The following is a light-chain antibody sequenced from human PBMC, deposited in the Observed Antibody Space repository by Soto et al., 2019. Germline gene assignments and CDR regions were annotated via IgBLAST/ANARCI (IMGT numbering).Light chain of an antibody. Sequence: EIVMTQSPATLSVSPGERATLSCRASESVSSNLGWYQQKPGQAPRLLIYGASTRATGIPARFSGSGSGTEFTLTISSLQSEDFAVYYCQQYNNWQPFTFGPGTKVDIK. CDR2: GAS. CDR1: ESVSSN. J-gene: IGKJ3*01. V-gene: IGKV3-15*01. CDR3: QQYNNWQPFT.